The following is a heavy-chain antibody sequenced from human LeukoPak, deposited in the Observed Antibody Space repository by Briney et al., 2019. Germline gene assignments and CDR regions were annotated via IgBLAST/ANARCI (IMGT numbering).Heavy chain of an antibody. CDR1: GGSISSGGYY. Sequence: SQTLSLTCTVSGGSISSGGYYWSWIRQHPGKGLEWIGYIYYSGSTYYNPSLKSRVTISVDTSKYQFSLKLSSVTAADTAVYYCARVLSGSYLYYFDYWGQGTLVTVSS. CDR2: IYYSGST. D-gene: IGHD1-26*01. CDR3: ARVLSGSYLYYFDY. V-gene: IGHV4-31*03. J-gene: IGHJ4*02.